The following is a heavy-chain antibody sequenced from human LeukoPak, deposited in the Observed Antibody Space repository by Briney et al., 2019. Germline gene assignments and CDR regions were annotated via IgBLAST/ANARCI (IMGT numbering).Heavy chain of an antibody. CDR2: ISAYNGNT. Sequence: ASVKVSCKASGYTFTSYGISWVRQAPGQGLEWMGWISAYNGNTNYAQKLQGRVTMTTDTSTSTAYMELRNLRSDDTAVYYCARDRYYDSSGLPDPWGRGTLVTVSS. CDR3: ARDRYYDSSGLPDP. D-gene: IGHD3-22*01. V-gene: IGHV1-18*01. J-gene: IGHJ5*02. CDR1: GYTFTSYG.